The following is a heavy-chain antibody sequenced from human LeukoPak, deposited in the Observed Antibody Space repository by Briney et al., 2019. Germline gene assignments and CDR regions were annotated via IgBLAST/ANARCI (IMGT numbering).Heavy chain of an antibody. Sequence: GGSLRLSCAASGFTFSSYGMHWVRQAPGKGLEWVAVIWYDGSNKYYAESVKGRFTISRDNSKNTLYLQMNSLRAEDTAVYYCARDGLYSSGNLFYWGQGTLVTVSS. CDR1: GFTFSSYG. CDR3: ARDGLYSSGNLFY. D-gene: IGHD6-19*01. CDR2: IWYDGSNK. V-gene: IGHV3-33*08. J-gene: IGHJ4*02.